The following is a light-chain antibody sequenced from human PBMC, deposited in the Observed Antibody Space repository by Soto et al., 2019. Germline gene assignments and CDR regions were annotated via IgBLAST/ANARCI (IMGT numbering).Light chain of an antibody. V-gene: IGKV1-6*01. CDR1: QGIRND. CDR3: LQDYTYPRT. J-gene: IGKJ1*01. Sequence: AIQMTQSPSSLSASVGDRVNITCRASQGIRNDLAWYQQRPGAAPKLLIFASSNLQTGVPSRFRGSGSGTDFTLTISSLLPADFATYYCLQDYTYPRTFGQGTKVEI. CDR2: ASS.